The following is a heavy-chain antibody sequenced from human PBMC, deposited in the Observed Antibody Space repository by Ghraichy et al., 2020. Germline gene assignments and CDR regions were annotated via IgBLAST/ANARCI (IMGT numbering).Heavy chain of an antibody. D-gene: IGHD4-17*01. V-gene: IGHV4-39*01. J-gene: IGHJ6*03. CDR3: ASLGDFGDNSYYYMDV. Sequence: SETLSLTCSVSGGSLSISNYFWGWIRQPPGKGLEWIGSINYGGTTYYNPSLRSRVTLSVDTPKNQFSLQLNYGTAADTAVYYCASLGDFGDNSYYYMDVWGKGATVTVSS. CDR2: INYGGTT. CDR1: GGSLSISNYF.